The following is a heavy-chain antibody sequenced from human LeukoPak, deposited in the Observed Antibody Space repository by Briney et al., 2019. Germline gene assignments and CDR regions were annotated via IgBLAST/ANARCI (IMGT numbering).Heavy chain of an antibody. CDR3: AKEGITMVRGVIITNLFDY. J-gene: IGHJ4*02. Sequence: QAGGSLRLSCAASGFTFSSYAMSWVRQAPGKGLEWVSAISGSGGSTYYADSVKGRFTISRDNSKNTLYLQMNSLRAEDTAVYYCAKEGITMVRGVIITNLFDYWGQGTLVTVSS. CDR1: GFTFSSYA. V-gene: IGHV3-23*01. CDR2: ISGSGGST. D-gene: IGHD3-10*01.